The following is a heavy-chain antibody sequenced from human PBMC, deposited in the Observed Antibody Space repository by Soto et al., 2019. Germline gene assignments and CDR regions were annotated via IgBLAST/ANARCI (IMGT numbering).Heavy chain of an antibody. CDR1: GYTFTSYG. J-gene: IGHJ4*02. CDR2: ISAYNGNT. CDR3: ARVYRITMVRGELPEY. D-gene: IGHD3-10*01. V-gene: IGHV1-18*01. Sequence: QVQLVQSGAEVKKPGASVKVSCKASGYTFTSYGISWVRQAPGQGLEWMGWISAYNGNTNYAQKLQGRVTMTTDTSTSTAYMELRSLRSDYTAVYYCARVYRITMVRGELPEYWGQGTLVTVSS.